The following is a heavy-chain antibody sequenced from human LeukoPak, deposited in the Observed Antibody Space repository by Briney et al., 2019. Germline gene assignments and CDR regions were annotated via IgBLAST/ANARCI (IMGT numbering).Heavy chain of an antibody. CDR2: ISWNSGSI. V-gene: IGHV3-9*01. CDR3: AKDSRYDSSGSFDY. D-gene: IGHD3-22*01. Sequence: PGRSLRLSCAASGFTFDDYAMPWVRQAPGKGLEWVSVISWNSGSIGYADSVKGRFAISRDNAKNSLYLQMNSLRAEDTALYYCAKDSRYDSSGSFDYWGQGTLVTVSS. CDR1: GFTFDDYA. J-gene: IGHJ4*02.